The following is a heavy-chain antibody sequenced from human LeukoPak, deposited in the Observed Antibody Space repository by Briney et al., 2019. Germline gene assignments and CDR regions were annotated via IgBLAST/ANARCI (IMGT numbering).Heavy chain of an antibody. Sequence: GGSLRLSCAASGFSFSSYWMTWIRQAPGKGLEWVANIKEDGTERYYVDSVKGRFTISRDNARSSLYLQMNSLRAGDTAVYYCARLLAYGSGAEAFDYWGQGTLVTVSS. CDR2: IKEDGTER. J-gene: IGHJ4*02. CDR1: GFSFSSYW. V-gene: IGHV3-7*01. D-gene: IGHD3-10*01. CDR3: ARLLAYGSGAEAFDY.